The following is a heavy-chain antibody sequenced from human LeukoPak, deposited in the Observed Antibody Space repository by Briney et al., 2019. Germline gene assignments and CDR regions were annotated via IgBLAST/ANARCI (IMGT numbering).Heavy chain of an antibody. V-gene: IGHV1-18*01. CDR1: GYTFTSYG. J-gene: IGHJ4*02. CDR2: ISAYNGNT. D-gene: IGHD1-26*01. Sequence: EASVKVSCKASGYTFTSYGISWVRQAPGQGLEWMGWISAYNGNTNYAQKLQGRVTMTTDTSTSTAYMELRSLTYDDTAVYYCARDRYGVRSGSCDYWGQGTLVTVSS. CDR3: ARDRYGVRSGSCDY.